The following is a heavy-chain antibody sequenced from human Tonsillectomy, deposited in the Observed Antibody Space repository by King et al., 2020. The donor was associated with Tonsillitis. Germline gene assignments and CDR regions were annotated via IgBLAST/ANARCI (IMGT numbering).Heavy chain of an antibody. CDR1: GFTFSSYG. Sequence: HVQLVESGGGVVQPGRSLRLSCEASGFTFSSYGMHWVRQAPGKGLEWVAIIWYDGSNKYYADCVKGRFTISRENSKNTLYLQINSLRAEDTAVYYCARDPGTATANFFYYYMDVWGKGTTVTVSS. V-gene: IGHV3-33*01. CDR3: ARDPGTATANFFYYYMDV. CDR2: IWYDGSNK. D-gene: IGHD1-1*01. J-gene: IGHJ6*03.